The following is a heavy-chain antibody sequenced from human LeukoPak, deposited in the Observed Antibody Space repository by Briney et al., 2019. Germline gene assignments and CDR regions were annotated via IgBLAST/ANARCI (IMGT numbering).Heavy chain of an antibody. V-gene: IGHV4-39*02. CDR3: ARVDIAVLPSSTFDY. CDR2: IYYSGNT. Sequence: SETLSLTCIVSGDSTERIDYYWGWIRQPPGKGLEWIGSIYYSGNTYYNPSLKSRVTISVDTSNNHFSLELSSVTAADTAVYYCARVDIAVLPSSTFDYWGQGTLVTVSS. CDR1: GDSTERIDYY. J-gene: IGHJ4*02. D-gene: IGHD2-2*01.